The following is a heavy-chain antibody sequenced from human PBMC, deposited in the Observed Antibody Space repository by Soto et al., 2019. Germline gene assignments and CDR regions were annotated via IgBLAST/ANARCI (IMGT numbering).Heavy chain of an antibody. CDR1: GFTFSSYA. CDR2: ISGSGGST. Sequence: GGSLRLSCAASGFTFSSYAMSWVRQAPGKGLEWVSAISGSGGSTYYADSVKGRFTISRDNSKNTLYLQMNSLRAEDTAVYYCASLGSGYDILTGYPRGYYYYVMDVWGQGTTVTVSS. D-gene: IGHD3-9*01. CDR3: ASLGSGYDILTGYPRGYYYYVMDV. J-gene: IGHJ6*02. V-gene: IGHV3-23*01.